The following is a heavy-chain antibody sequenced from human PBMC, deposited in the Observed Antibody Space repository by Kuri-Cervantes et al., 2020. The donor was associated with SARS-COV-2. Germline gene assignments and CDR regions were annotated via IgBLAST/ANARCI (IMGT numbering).Heavy chain of an antibody. V-gene: IGHV3-13*01. CDR3: ARDSTGWAGGTTHGYYYYYYGMDV. CDR2: IGTAGDT. Sequence: LSLTCAASGFTFSSYDMHWVRQATGKGLEWVSAIGTAGDTYYPGSVKGRFTISRENAKNSLYLQMNSLRAEDTAVYYCARDSTGWAGGTTHGYYYYYYGMDVWGQGTTVTVSS. D-gene: IGHD1-1*01. J-gene: IGHJ6*02. CDR1: GFTFSSYD.